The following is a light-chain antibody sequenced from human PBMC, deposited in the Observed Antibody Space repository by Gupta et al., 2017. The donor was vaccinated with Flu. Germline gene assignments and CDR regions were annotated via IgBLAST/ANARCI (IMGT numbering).Light chain of an antibody. J-gene: IGKJ3*01. V-gene: IGKV1-39*01. CDR3: QQSDVAPFS. CDR1: ENINIY. CDR2: QSS. Sequence: DIQMTQSPYSLSASVGDTVTITCRASENINIYLNGYQQKPGKSPKLLIYQSSTSQSGVPFRFSGSGFGTDFTLTISRLQPEDFATYYCQQSDVAPFSFGPGTRVDLK.